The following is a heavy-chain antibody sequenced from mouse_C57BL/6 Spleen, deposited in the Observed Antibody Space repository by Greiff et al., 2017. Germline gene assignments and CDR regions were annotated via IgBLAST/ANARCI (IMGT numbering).Heavy chain of an antibody. CDR2: INYDGSST. Sequence: EVQVVESEGGLVQPGSSMKLSCTASGFTFSDYYMAWVRQVPEKGLEWVANINYDGSSTYYLDSLKSRFIISRDNARNILYLQKSSLKSEDTATYYCARGDDSNYVNAMDYWGQGTSVTVSS. D-gene: IGHD2-5*01. CDR3: ARGDDSNYVNAMDY. J-gene: IGHJ4*01. CDR1: GFTFSDYY. V-gene: IGHV5-16*01.